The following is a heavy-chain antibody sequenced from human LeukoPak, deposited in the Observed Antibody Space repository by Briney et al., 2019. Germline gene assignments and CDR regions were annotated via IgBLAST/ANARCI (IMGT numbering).Heavy chain of an antibody. CDR2: IYYSGST. J-gene: IGHJ5*02. D-gene: IGHD3-10*01. CDR3: ARDGNYYGSGHTFKSWWFDP. CDR1: GGSISSYY. Sequence: PSETLSLTCTVSGGSISSYYWSWIRQPPGKGLEWIGSIYYSGSTYYNPSLKSRVTISVDTSKNQFSLKLSSVTAADTAVYYCARDGNYYGSGHTFKSWWFDPWGQGTLVTVSS. V-gene: IGHV4-59*01.